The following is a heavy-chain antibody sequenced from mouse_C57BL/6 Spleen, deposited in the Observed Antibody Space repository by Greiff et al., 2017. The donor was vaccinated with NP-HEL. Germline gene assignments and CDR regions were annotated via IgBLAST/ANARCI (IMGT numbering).Heavy chain of an antibody. V-gene: IGHV14-2*01. Sequence: EVQLQQSGAELVKPGASVKLSCTASGFNIKDYYMHWVKQRPEQSLEWIGRIDPEDGETEYAPQFQGKATITTDTSSNTAYLKLSSLTSEDTAVYYCARFYYEYDEGYHAMDYWGQGTSVTVSS. CDR1: GFNIKDYY. CDR2: IDPEDGET. J-gene: IGHJ4*01. CDR3: ARFYYEYDEGYHAMDY. D-gene: IGHD2-4*01.